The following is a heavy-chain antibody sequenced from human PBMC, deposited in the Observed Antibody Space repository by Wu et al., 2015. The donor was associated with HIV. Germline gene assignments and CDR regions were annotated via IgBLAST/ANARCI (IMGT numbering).Heavy chain of an antibody. D-gene: IGHD3-3*01. J-gene: IGHJ3*02. Sequence: QVQLVQSGAEVKKPGASVKVSCKASGYTFTSYDINWVRQATGQGLEWMGWMNPNSGNTGYAQKFQGRVTITRNTSISTAYMELSSLRSEDTAVYYCARVPSTYFWSGHEGSFDIVGTKGQVVTVSS. CDR3: ARVPSTYFWSGHEGSFDI. CDR2: MNPNSGNT. CDR1: GYTFTSYD. V-gene: IGHV1-8*03.